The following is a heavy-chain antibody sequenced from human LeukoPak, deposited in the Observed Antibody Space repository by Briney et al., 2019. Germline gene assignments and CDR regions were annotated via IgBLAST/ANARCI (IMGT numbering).Heavy chain of an antibody. Sequence: SETLSLTCAVYGGSFSGYFWSWIRQPPGKGLEWIGEINPSGSTNYNPSLKSRVTISVDTSKNQFSLKVSSVTAADTAVYYCARSGYSSGWNYFHYYMDVWGKGTTVTVSS. CDR2: INPSGST. D-gene: IGHD6-19*01. J-gene: IGHJ6*03. CDR1: GGSFSGYF. CDR3: ARSGYSSGWNYFHYYMDV. V-gene: IGHV4-34*01.